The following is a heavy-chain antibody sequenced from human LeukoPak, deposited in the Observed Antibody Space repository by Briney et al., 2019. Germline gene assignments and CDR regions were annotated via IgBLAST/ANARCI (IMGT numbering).Heavy chain of an antibody. CDR3: ARVMSLYYYYGMDV. J-gene: IGHJ6*02. CDR1: GGTFISYA. V-gene: IGHV1-69*04. Sequence: ASVKVSCKASGGTFISYAISWVRQAPGQGREWMGRIIPIRGIANYAQKFQGRVTITADKSTRTAYMELSRLRSEDTAVYYCARVMSLYYYYGMDVWGQGTTVTVSS. CDR2: IIPIRGIA.